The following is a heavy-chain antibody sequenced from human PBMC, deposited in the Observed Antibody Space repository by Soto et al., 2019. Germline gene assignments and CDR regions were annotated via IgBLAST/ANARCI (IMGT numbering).Heavy chain of an antibody. Sequence: GGSLRLSCEASGFNFSSYGIHWVRQAPGKGLEWVAIIWNDGSNEYYADSVKGRFTISRDNSKNTVYLQVSKLRAEDTAVYFCARDQNDSGGYSDSWGQGTLVTVSS. D-gene: IGHD3-22*01. V-gene: IGHV3-33*01. CDR3: ARDQNDSGGYSDS. CDR2: IWNDGSNE. J-gene: IGHJ4*02. CDR1: GFNFSSYG.